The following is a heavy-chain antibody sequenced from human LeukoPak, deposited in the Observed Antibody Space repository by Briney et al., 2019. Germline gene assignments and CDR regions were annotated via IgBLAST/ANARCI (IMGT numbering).Heavy chain of an antibody. V-gene: IGHV4-34*01. D-gene: IGHD3-22*01. Sequence: SETLSLTCAVYGGSFSGYYWSWIRQPPGEGLQWIGEINDSGTTNCNPSLKSRVTLSIDTSKNQFSLGLSSVTAADTAFYYCARRLVDSSDAQVGDDWGQGTLVTVSS. CDR1: GGSFSGYY. CDR2: INDSGTT. J-gene: IGHJ4*02. CDR3: ARRLVDSSDAQVGDD.